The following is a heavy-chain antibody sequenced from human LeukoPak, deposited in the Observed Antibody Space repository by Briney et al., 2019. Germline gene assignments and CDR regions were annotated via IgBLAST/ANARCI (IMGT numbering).Heavy chain of an antibody. CDR2: IYHSGST. CDR3: ARLTYYDFWSGYPYFDY. J-gene: IGHJ4*02. CDR1: GYSISSGYY. D-gene: IGHD3-3*01. Sequence: SQTLSLTCAVSGYSISSGYYWGWIRQPPGKGLEWIGSIYHSGSTYYNPSLKSRVTISVDTSKNQFSLKLSSVTAADTAVYYCARLTYYDFWSGYPYFDYWGQGTLVTVSS. V-gene: IGHV4-38-2*01.